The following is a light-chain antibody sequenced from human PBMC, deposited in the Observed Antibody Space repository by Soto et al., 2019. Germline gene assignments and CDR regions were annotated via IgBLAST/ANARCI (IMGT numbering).Light chain of an antibody. CDR2: NNN. Sequence: QSVLTQPPSASGTPGQKVTISCSGSSSNIGPNAVNWYQQLPGTAPKLLLYNNNQRPSGVSDRFSGSKSGTSASLAISGLQSDDEADYHCAAWDDSLNGLVFGTGTKRTVL. V-gene: IGLV1-44*01. CDR3: AAWDDSLNGLV. CDR1: SSNIGPNA. J-gene: IGLJ1*01.